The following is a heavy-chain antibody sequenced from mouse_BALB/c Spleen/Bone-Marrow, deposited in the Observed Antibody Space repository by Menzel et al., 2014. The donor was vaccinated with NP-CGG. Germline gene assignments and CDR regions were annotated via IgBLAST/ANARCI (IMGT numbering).Heavy chain of an antibody. J-gene: IGHJ4*01. CDR3: ARQLGPPYAMDY. D-gene: IGHD3-1*01. CDR2: INPGSGGT. V-gene: IGHV1-54*01. CDR1: GYAFTNYL. Sequence: QVQLQQSGAELVRPGTSVKVSCKASGYAFTNYLIEWVKQRPGQGLEWIGVINPGSGGTNCNEKFKGEATLTADKSSSTAYMQLSSLTSDDSAVYFCARQLGPPYAMDYWGQGTSVTVSS.